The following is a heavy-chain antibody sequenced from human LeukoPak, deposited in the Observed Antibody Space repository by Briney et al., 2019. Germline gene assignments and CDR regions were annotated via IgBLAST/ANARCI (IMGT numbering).Heavy chain of an antibody. D-gene: IGHD2-15*01. J-gene: IGHJ6*02. Sequence: GGSLRLSCAASGFTFSSYSMNWVRQAPGKGLEWVSYISSSSSTIYYADSVKGRFTISRDNAKNSLYLQMNSLRAEDSAVYYCARGYCSGGSCYKDYYYGMDVWGQGTTVTVSS. CDR2: ISSSSSTI. V-gene: IGHV3-48*01. CDR3: ARGYCSGGSCYKDYYYGMDV. CDR1: GFTFSSYS.